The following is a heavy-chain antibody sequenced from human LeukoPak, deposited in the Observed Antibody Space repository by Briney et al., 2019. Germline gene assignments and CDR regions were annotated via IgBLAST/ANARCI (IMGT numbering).Heavy chain of an antibody. Sequence: PGGSLRLSCAASGFTFSSYAMHWVRQAPGKGLEWVAVISYDGSNKYYADSVKGRFTISRDNSKNTLYLQMNSLRTEDTAVYYCARHFCSSTSCSNWGQGTLVTVSS. D-gene: IGHD2-2*01. CDR1: GFTFSSYA. CDR2: ISYDGSNK. CDR3: ARHFCSSTSCSN. J-gene: IGHJ4*02. V-gene: IGHV3-30*04.